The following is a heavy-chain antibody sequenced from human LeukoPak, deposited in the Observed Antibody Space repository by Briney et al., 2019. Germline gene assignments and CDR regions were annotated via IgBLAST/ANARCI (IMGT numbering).Heavy chain of an antibody. J-gene: IGHJ3*02. Sequence: VASVKVSCKVSGYTLTELSMNWVRQAPGKGLVWMGGFDPEDGETIYAQKFQGRVTMTEDTSTDTAYMELSSLRSEDTAVYYCATGLSGYVAFDIWGQGTMVTVSS. CDR2: FDPEDGET. D-gene: IGHD3-22*01. CDR1: GYTLTELS. V-gene: IGHV1-24*01. CDR3: ATGLSGYVAFDI.